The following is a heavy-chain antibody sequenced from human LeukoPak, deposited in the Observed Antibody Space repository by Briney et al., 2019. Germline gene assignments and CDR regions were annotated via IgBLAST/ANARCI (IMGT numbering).Heavy chain of an antibody. CDR2: INSDGSST. V-gene: IGHV3-74*01. Sequence: TGGSLRLSSAASGFTFSSYWMHWVRQAPGKGLVWVSRINSDGSSTSYADSVKGRFTISRDNAKNTLYLQMNSLRAEDTAVYYCAREGWELLHFDYWGQGTLVTVSS. CDR3: AREGWELLHFDY. J-gene: IGHJ4*02. D-gene: IGHD1-26*01. CDR1: GFTFSSYW.